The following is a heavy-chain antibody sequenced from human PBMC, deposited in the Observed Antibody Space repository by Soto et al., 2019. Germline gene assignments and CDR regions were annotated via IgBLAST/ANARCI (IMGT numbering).Heavy chain of an antibody. CDR1: GFSFSTYS. J-gene: IGHJ6*02. CDR2: ITSDSSTI. Sequence: EVQLVESGGGLVQPGGSLRLSCAASGFSFSTYSINWVRQAPGKGLEWFSYITSDSSTISYADSVKGRFTVSRDNAKNSLYLQMNSLRDEDTAVYYCARVGRGVYGMGVWGQGTSVTVSS. V-gene: IGHV3-48*02. D-gene: IGHD2-8*01. CDR3: ARVGRGVYGMGV.